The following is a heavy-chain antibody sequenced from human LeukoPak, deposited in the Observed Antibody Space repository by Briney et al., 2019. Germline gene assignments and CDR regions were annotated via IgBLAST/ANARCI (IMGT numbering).Heavy chain of an antibody. CDR2: IYYSGST. CDR3: ARRRTATVDFDC. J-gene: IGHJ4*02. Sequence: SETLSLTCTVSGGSISSSSYYWGWIRQPPGRGLEWIGSIYYSGSTYYNPSLKSRVTISVDTSKNQFSLKLTSVTAADTAVYYCARRRTATVDFDCWGQGTLVTVSS. D-gene: IGHD4-23*01. V-gene: IGHV4-39*01. CDR1: GGSISSSSYY.